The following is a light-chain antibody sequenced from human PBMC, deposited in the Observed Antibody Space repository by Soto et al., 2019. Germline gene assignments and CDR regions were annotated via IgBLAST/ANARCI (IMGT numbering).Light chain of an antibody. CDR1: QAIRGD. Sequence: AIQMTQFPASLSASVVVRGTITCWASQAIRGDLAWFQQKPGKAPKLLIYAASSLQREVPSRFSGSGSASEYPLTISSLQPEDFATYFCLQDFNYPWTFGQGTKVDIK. CDR2: AAS. CDR3: LQDFNYPWT. J-gene: IGKJ1*01. V-gene: IGKV1-6*01.